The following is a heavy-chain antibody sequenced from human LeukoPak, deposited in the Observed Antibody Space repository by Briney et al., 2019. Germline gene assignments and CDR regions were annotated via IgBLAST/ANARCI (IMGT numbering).Heavy chain of an antibody. V-gene: IGHV3-30*18. D-gene: IGHD2-15*01. CDR3: AKDAGHCSGGSCYRQDY. CDR1: GFTFSTYG. J-gene: IGHJ4*02. Sequence: GGSLSLSCAASGFTFSTYGMHWVRQAPGKGPEWVAVISNDGSNKYHAESVRGRFTISRDNSKNTLYLQMNSLRAEGTAVYYCAKDAGHCSGGSCYRQDYWGQGTLVTVSS. CDR2: ISNDGSNK.